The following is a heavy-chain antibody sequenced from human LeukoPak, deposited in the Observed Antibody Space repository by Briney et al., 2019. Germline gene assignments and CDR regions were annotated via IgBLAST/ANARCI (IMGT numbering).Heavy chain of an antibody. J-gene: IGHJ4*02. D-gene: IGHD1-26*01. V-gene: IGHV3-72*01. Sequence: PGGSLRLSCVASGFTFTSYWMSWVRQAPGKGLEWVGRIRNKANIYTTKYAASVKGRFTISRDDSKNSLYLQMNSLKTEDTAVYYCARAPNSGTLGEDYWGQGTLVTVSS. CDR1: GFTFTSYW. CDR2: IRNKANIYTT. CDR3: ARAPNSGTLGEDY.